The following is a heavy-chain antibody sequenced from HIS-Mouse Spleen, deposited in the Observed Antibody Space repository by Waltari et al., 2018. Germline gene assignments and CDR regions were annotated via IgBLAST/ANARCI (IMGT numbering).Heavy chain of an antibody. CDR2: ISWNSGSR. V-gene: IGHV3-9*01. CDR3: AKDLRPAYSSSPYFDY. J-gene: IGHJ4*02. D-gene: IGHD6-6*01. Sequence: EVQLVESGGGLVQPGRSLRLSCAASGFTFDDYAMHWLRQAPGKVLEGVSGISWNSGSRGYADSLKGRFTRSRDNAKNSLYLQMNSLRAEDTALYYCAKDLRPAYSSSPYFDYWGQGTLVTVSS. CDR1: GFTFDDYA.